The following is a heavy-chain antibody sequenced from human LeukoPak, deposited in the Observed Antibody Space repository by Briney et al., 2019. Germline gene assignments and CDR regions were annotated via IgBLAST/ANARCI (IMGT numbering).Heavy chain of an antibody. V-gene: IGHV4-34*01. D-gene: IGHD6-13*01. CDR3: ARMEYSSSWYEVGFDY. CDR1: GGSFSGYY. J-gene: IGHJ4*02. Sequence: PSETLSLTCAVYGGSFSGYYWSWIRQPPGKGLEWIGEINHSGSTNYNPSLKSRVTISVDTSKNQFSLKLSSVTAADTAVYYCARMEYSSSWYEVGFDYWGQGTLVTVSS. CDR2: INHSGST.